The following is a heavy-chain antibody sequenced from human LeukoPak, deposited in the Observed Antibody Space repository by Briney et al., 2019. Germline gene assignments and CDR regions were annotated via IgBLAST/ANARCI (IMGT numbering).Heavy chain of an antibody. V-gene: IGHV3-21*01. CDR1: GFTFSSYS. Sequence: GGSLRLSCAASGFTFSSYSMNWVRQAPGKGLEWVSSISSSSSYIYYADSVKGRFTISRDNAKNSLYLQMNSLRAEDTAVYYCATRGVVVITTDDYWGQGTLVTVSS. D-gene: IGHD3-22*01. CDR2: ISSSSSYI. J-gene: IGHJ4*02. CDR3: ATRGVVVITTDDY.